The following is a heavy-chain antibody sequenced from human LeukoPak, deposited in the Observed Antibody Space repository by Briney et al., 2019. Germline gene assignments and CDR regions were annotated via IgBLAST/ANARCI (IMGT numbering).Heavy chain of an antibody. CDR3: ARETIGTIDY. J-gene: IGHJ4*01. CDR1: GFTFSSYP. V-gene: IGHV3-64*01. Sequence: GGSLKLSCAASGFTFSSYPRHWVRQAPGKGLEYVSAISSNGDTTYYTNSVRGRFTISRDNSKNKLYLQMGSLRTEDMAIYYCARETIGTIDYWGQGTMVTVSS. D-gene: IGHD5-24*01. CDR2: ISSNGDTT.